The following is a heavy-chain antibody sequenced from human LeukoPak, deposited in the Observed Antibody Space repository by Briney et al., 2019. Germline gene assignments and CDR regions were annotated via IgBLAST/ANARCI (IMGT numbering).Heavy chain of an antibody. D-gene: IGHD4-23*01. CDR3: ASEAAYGGNSYLDY. CDR2: IWYDGSNK. CDR1: GFTFSSYG. Sequence: PGGSLRLSCAASGFTFSSYGMHWVRQAPGKGLEWVAVIWYDGSNKYYADSVKGRFTISRDNSKNTLYLQMNSLRAEDTAVYYRASEAAYGGNSYLDYWGQGTLVTVSS. V-gene: IGHV3-33*01. J-gene: IGHJ4*02.